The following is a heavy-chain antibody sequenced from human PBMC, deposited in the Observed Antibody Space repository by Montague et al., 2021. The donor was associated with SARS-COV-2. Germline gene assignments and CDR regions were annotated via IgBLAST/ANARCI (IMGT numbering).Heavy chain of an antibody. CDR2: IYHSGST. Sequence: SETLSLTCTVSGYSISSGYYWGWIRQPPGKGLEWIGSIYHSGSTYYNPSLKSRVTISVDTSKNQFSLKLSSVTAADTAVYYCARDCYDYGSESYQRWFDPWGQGTLVTVSS. CDR3: ARDCYDYGSESYQRWFDP. J-gene: IGHJ5*02. V-gene: IGHV4-38-2*02. D-gene: IGHD3-10*01. CDR1: GYSISSGYY.